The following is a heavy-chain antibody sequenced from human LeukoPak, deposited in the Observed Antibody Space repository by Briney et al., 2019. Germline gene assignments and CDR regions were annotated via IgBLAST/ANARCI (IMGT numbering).Heavy chain of an antibody. CDR2: ISGSGSTT. CDR1: GFTFSSYA. CDR3: AKKGSRTIATGGFDC. D-gene: IGHD6-13*01. J-gene: IGHJ4*02. Sequence: GGSLRLSCAASGFTFSSYAMSWVRQAPGKGLEWISTISGSGSTTYYGDTVKGRFTISRDSSKNTLDLQMNSLRAEDTAVYYCAKKGSRTIATGGFDCWGQGTLVIVSS. V-gene: IGHV3-23*01.